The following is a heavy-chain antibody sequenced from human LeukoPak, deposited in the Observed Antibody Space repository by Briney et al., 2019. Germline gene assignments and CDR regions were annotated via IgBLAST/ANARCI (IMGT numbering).Heavy chain of an antibody. J-gene: IGHJ4*02. CDR1: GFTVSSNY. CDR3: ARGGESGYNYGYSDY. V-gene: IGHV3-53*01. D-gene: IGHD5-18*01. CDR2: IYSGGST. Sequence: TGGSLRLSCAASGFTVSSNYMSWVRQAPGKGLEWVSVIYSGGSTYYADSVKGRFIISRDNSKNTLYLQMNSLRAEDTAVYYCARGGESGYNYGYSDYWGQGTLVTVSS.